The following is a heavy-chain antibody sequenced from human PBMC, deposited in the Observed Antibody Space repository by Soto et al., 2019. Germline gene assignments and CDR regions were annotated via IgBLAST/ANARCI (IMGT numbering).Heavy chain of an antibody. D-gene: IGHD6-19*01. Sequence: QVQLVESGGGVVQPGRSLRLSCAASGFTFSSYGMHWVRQAPGKGLEWVAVIWYGGRNKNYADSVKGRFTISRDNSKSMLYLQMNSLRAEDTAAYYCARGEGDEMASIDYWGQGTLVTVSS. J-gene: IGHJ4*02. CDR1: GFTFSSYG. CDR3: ARGEGDEMASIDY. CDR2: IWYGGRNK. V-gene: IGHV3-33*01.